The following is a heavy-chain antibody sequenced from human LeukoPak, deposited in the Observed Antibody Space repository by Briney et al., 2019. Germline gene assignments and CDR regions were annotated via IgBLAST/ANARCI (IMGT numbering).Heavy chain of an antibody. Sequence: ASVKVSCKASGDSFGTYGITWVRQAPGQGLEWMGWISAYNGNTNYAQKLQGRVTMTTDTSTSTAYMELRSLRSDDTAVYYCARVGSGWEYDYWGQGTLVTVSS. V-gene: IGHV1-18*01. D-gene: IGHD6-19*01. CDR1: GDSFGTYG. CDR3: ARVGSGWEYDY. J-gene: IGHJ4*02. CDR2: ISAYNGNT.